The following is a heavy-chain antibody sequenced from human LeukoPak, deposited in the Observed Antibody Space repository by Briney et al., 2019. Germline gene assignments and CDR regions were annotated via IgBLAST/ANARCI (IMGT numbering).Heavy chain of an antibody. CDR3: ARDSMVRGVMDY. D-gene: IGHD3-10*01. J-gene: IGHJ4*02. CDR2: ISSSSSYI. CDR1: GFTFSSYS. V-gene: IGHV3-21*01. Sequence: TGGSLRLSCAASGFTFSSYSMNWVRQAPGKGLEWVSSISSSSSYIYYADSVKGRLTISRDNAKNSLYLQMNSLRAEDTAVYYCARDSMVRGVMDYWGQGTLVTVAS.